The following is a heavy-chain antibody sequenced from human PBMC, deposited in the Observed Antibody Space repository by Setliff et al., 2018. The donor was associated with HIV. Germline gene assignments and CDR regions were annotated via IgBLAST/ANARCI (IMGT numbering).Heavy chain of an antibody. V-gene: IGHV3-53*01. J-gene: IGHJ4*02. CDR1: GFTVSRFY. D-gene: IGHD6-19*01. CDR2: IYSDGSS. CDR3: ARAVHSGWYYFDY. Sequence: GGSLRLSCAASGFTVSRFYMSWVRQAPGKGLEWVSVIYSDGSSYYADFVKGRFTISRDNAKNSLYLQMNSLRAEDTAVYYCARAVHSGWYYFDYWGQGTLVTVSS.